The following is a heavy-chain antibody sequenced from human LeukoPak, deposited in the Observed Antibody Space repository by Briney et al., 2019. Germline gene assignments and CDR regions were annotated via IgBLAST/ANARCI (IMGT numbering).Heavy chain of an antibody. D-gene: IGHD6-13*01. J-gene: IGHJ3*02. CDR1: GFTFSDYY. CDR2: ISSSGSTI. V-gene: IGHV3-11*04. Sequence: GGSLRLSCAASGFTFSDYYMSWIRQAPGKGLEWVSYISSSGSTIYYADSVKGRFTISRDNAKNSLYLQMNSLRAEDTAVYYCARDRVVSSSWFAFDIWGQGTMVTVSS. CDR3: ARDRVVSSSWFAFDI.